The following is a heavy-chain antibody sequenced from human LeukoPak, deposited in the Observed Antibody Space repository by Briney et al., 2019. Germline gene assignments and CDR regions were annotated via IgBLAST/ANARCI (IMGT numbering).Heavy chain of an antibody. J-gene: IGHJ4*02. CDR3: ARDSPFTYYYDSSVYPFDY. Sequence: SETLSLTCTVSGGSINSFYWSWIRQPPGKGLEWIGYIYYRGDTNYNPSLKSRVTISEDTSKNQLSLRLSSVTAADTAVYYCARDSPFTYYYDSSVYPFDYWAREPWSPSPQ. V-gene: IGHV4-59*12. D-gene: IGHD3-22*01. CDR2: IYYRGDT. CDR1: GGSINSFY.